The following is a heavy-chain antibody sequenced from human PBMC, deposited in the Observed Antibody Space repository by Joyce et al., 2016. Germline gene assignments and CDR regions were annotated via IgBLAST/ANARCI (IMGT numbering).Heavy chain of an antibody. CDR1: GGPIRSYY. Sequence: QVQLQESGPGLAKPSETLSLTCSVSGGPIRSYYGSWIRQPPGKGLEWIGYINYSGNTNYKPSLKSRVTISVDTSKNQISLQLSSVTAADTAVYYCARTLNNRRYSSSWYTNIYFDSWGQGALVTVSS. J-gene: IGHJ4*02. V-gene: IGHV4-59*01. CDR2: INYSGNT. D-gene: IGHD6-13*01. CDR3: ARTLNNRRYSSSWYTNIYFDS.